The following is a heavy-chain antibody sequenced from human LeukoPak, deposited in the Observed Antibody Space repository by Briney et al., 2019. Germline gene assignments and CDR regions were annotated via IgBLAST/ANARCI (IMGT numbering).Heavy chain of an antibody. CDR2: ISSSSSYI. CDR1: GFTFSSYS. D-gene: IGHD3/OR15-3a*01. CDR3: AKVADFLDYYYGMDV. J-gene: IGHJ6*02. V-gene: IGHV3-21*01. Sequence: PGGSLRLSCAASGFTFSSYSMNWVRQAPGKGLEWVSSISSSSSYIYYADSVKGRFTISRDNAKNSLYLQMNSLRAEDTAVYYCAKVADFLDYYYGMDVWGQGTTVTVSS.